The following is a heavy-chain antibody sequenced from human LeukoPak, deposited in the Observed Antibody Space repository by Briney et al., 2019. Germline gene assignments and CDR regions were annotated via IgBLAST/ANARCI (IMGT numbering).Heavy chain of an antibody. CDR1: GYTFTNYW. D-gene: IGHD2-2*03. V-gene: IGHV5-51*01. Sequence: GEALKISCNGSGYTFTNYWIGWGRQMPGIGLEWMGLVYPGDSDTRYSPSFRGQVTISVDKSINTAYLQWSSLKASDTAMYYCARHGYCTSTSCPVDYWGQGTLVTVSS. CDR3: ARHGYCTSTSCPVDY. J-gene: IGHJ4*02. CDR2: VYPGDSDT.